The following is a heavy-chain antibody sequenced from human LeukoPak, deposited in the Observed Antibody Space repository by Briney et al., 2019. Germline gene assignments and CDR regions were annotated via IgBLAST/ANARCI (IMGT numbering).Heavy chain of an antibody. CDR3: ARGPTMSETSYFDY. Sequence: PSETLSLTCAVYGGSCSTYYWSWIRQSPGRGLEWIAEINHRGDTNYNPSVKSRVTISVDTSKNQFSLKVSSLTAADTAVYYCARGPTMSETSYFDYWGQGTLVTVSS. J-gene: IGHJ4*03. V-gene: IGHV4-34*01. D-gene: IGHD1-7*01. CDR1: GGSCSTYY. CDR2: INHRGDT.